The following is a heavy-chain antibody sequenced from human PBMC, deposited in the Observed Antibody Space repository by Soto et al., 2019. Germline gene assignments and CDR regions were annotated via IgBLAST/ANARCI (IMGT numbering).Heavy chain of an antibody. D-gene: IGHD3-3*01. J-gene: IGHJ4*02. CDR3: VRQYYDFWTDYPDFDY. CDR1: GDTFTKYD. Sequence: ASVKVSCKTSGDTFTKYDISWVRQAPGQGLEWLGLISPNSGRPSYAQKFEGRVTMTTDTSTTTAYLELRSLRSDDTAVYYCVRQYYDFWTDYPDFDYWGQGTLVTVSS. CDR2: ISPNSGRP. V-gene: IGHV1-18*04.